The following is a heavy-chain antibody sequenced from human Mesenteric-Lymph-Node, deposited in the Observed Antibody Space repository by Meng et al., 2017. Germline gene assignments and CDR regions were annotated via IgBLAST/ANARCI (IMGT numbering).Heavy chain of an antibody. Sequence: VTVSCKASGYTFTSYGISWVRQAPGQGREWMGWISAYNGNTNYAQKLQGRVTMNRDTSISTAYMELSRLGADDTAVYYLARATSALVDYWGQGTLVTVSS. V-gene: IGHV1-18*01. J-gene: IGHJ4*02. CDR3: ARATSALVDY. CDR1: GYTFTSYG. CDR2: ISAYNGNT.